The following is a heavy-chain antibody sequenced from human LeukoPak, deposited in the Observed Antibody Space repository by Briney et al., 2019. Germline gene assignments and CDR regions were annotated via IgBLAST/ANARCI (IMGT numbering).Heavy chain of an antibody. V-gene: IGHV3-21*01. CDR3: ASSYWYFDL. CDR2: ISSSSNYT. J-gene: IGHJ2*01. CDR1: GFTVSSNY. Sequence: GGSLRLSCAASGFTVSSNYMNWVRQAPGKGLEWVSSISSSSNYTYNADSVKGRFTISRDNAKNSLYLQMNSLRAEDTAVYYCASSYWYFDLWGRGTLVTVSS.